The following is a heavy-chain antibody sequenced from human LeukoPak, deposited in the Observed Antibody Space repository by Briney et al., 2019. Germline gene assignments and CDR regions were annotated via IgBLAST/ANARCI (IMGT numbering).Heavy chain of an antibody. Sequence: GGSLRLSCVASGFTFSNLAMGWVRQAPGKGLEWVSVISDTGGTTYYADSVKGRFTLSRDNSGHTLYLQMNSLIVVDTAVYFFPKDTRPYRGWYFFDHWGQGTLVTVS. CDR3: PKDTRPYRGWYFFDH. D-gene: IGHD6-19*01. J-gene: IGHJ4*02. V-gene: IGHV3-23*01. CDR2: ISDTGGTT. CDR1: GFTFSNLA.